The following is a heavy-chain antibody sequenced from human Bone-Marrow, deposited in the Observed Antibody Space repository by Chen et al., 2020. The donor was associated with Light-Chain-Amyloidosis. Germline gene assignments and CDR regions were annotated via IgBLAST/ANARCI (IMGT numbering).Heavy chain of an antibody. Sequence: QVQLVESGGGVVQPGGSLRLSCAASGFTFSTYGMHWVRQAPGKGLEWVALISYDGTKKYYADSVKGRFTISRDNSENTLYLQMDSLRAEDTSVYYCAMPRYSSSSFYDGMGAWGQGTTVTVSS. D-gene: IGHD6-6*01. J-gene: IGHJ6*02. V-gene: IGHV3-30*03. CDR2: ISYDGTKK. CDR1: GFTFSTYG. CDR3: AMPRYSSSSFYDGMGA.